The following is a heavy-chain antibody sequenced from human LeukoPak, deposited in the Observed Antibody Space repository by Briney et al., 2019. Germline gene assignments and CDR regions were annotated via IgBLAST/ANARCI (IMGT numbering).Heavy chain of an antibody. CDR3: VHSPNSLLRFLGGTPFDY. J-gene: IGHJ4*02. D-gene: IGHD3-3*01. V-gene: IGHV2-5*02. CDR1: GFSLSTSGVG. Sequence: ESGPTLVNPTQTLTLTCTFSGFSLSTSGVGVGWIRQPPGKALEWLALIYWDDDKRYSPSLKSRLTITKDTSKNQVVLTVTNMNPVDTATYYCVHSPNSLLRFLGGTPFDYWGQGTLVTVSS. CDR2: IYWDDDK.